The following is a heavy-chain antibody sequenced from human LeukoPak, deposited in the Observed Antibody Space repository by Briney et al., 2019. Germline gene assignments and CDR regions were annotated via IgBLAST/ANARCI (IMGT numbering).Heavy chain of an antibody. V-gene: IGHV1-2*06. CDR1: GYSFTGYY. CDR2: INPNSGGP. D-gene: IGHD5-18*01. CDR3: VRRYSYGFYFDY. Sequence: ASVKVSCKTSGYSFTGYYIHWVRQAPGQGLECMGRINPNSGGPNYGQKFQGTVTMTRDTSISTAYLELSNLRSDDTAAYYCVRRYSYGFYFDYWGQGSLVTVSS. J-gene: IGHJ4*02.